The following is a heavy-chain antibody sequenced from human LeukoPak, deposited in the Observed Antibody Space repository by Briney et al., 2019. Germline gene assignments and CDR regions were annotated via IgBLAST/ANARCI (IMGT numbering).Heavy chain of an antibody. J-gene: IGHJ4*02. CDR2: LGGSGRSG. V-gene: IGHV3-23*01. D-gene: IGHD6-13*01. CDR1: GFSIPGYS. CDR3: ALGYNSNWFRLGYFDY. Sequence: GGSLRLSCAASGFSIPGYSMSWVRQAPGKGLEWVSTLGGSGRSGFFADSVKGRFTISRDNSKNTVYLQMNTLRVEDTAVYFCALGYNSNWFRLGYFDYWGQGTQVTVSS.